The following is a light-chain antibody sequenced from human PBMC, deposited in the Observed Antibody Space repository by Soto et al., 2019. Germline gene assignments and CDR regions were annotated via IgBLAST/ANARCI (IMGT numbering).Light chain of an antibody. V-gene: IGKV3-20*01. Sequence: ENVLTQSPGTLSLSPGERATLSCRASQSVTSNYLAWYQQKTGQAPRLLIYGASSRATGIPDRFSGSGSGTDFTLTISRLEPEDFAVYYCQQYGSSPYTFGQGAKLEIK. CDR3: QQYGSSPYT. J-gene: IGKJ2*01. CDR2: GAS. CDR1: QSVTSNY.